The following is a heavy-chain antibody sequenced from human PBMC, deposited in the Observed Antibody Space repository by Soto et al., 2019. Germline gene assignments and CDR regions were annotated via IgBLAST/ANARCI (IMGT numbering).Heavy chain of an antibody. J-gene: IGHJ6*02. CDR2: IYHSGST. V-gene: IGHV4-4*02. CDR1: GGSISSSNW. CDR3: ARGWTSIDSYGSSVMDV. D-gene: IGHD5-18*01. Sequence: QVQLQESGPGLVKPSGTLSVTCAVSGGSISSSNWWNWVRQPPGKGLEWIGEIYHSGSTNYNPTLRSRVTISIDKFKTQFSLSVTTVTAADTAEYYCARGWTSIDSYGSSVMDVWGQGTTVTVSS.